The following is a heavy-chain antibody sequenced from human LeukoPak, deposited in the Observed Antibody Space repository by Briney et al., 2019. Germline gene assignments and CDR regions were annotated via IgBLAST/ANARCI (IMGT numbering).Heavy chain of an antibody. V-gene: IGHV3-7*01. J-gene: IGHJ4*02. D-gene: IGHD2-8*01. Sequence: GGSLRLSCAASGFTFSSYWMSWVRQAPGKGLEWVANIKQDGSEKYYVDSVKGRFTISRGNAKNSLYLQMNSLRAEDTAVYYCARARCTNGVCYTQDYYFDYWGQGTLVTVSS. CDR3: ARARCTNGVCYTQDYYFDY. CDR1: GFTFSSYW. CDR2: IKQDGSEK.